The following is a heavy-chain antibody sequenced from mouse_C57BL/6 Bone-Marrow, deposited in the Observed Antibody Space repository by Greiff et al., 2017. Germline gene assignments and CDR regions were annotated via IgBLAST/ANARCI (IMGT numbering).Heavy chain of an antibody. CDR2: INPSTGGT. J-gene: IGHJ1*03. CDR3: ARGYYGSTY. D-gene: IGHD1-1*01. CDR1: GYSFTGYY. Sequence: DVKLQESGPELVKPGASVKISCKASGYSFTGYYMNWVKQSPEKSLEWIGEINPSTGGTTYNQKFKAKATLTVDKSSSTAYMQLKSLTSEDSAVYYCARGYYGSTYWGTGTTVTVSS. V-gene: IGHV1-42*01.